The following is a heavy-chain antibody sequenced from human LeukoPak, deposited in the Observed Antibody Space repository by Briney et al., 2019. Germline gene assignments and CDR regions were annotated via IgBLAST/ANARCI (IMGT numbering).Heavy chain of an antibody. CDR1: GFTFSSYA. Sequence: GGSLRLSCAASGFTFSSYAMHWVRQAPGKGLEWVAVISYDGSNKYYADSVKGRFTISRDNSKNTLYLQMNSLRAEDTAVYYCSRVSSEDTAMADAFDIWGQGTLATVSS. CDR3: SRVSSEDTAMADAFDI. CDR2: ISYDGSNK. J-gene: IGHJ3*02. V-gene: IGHV3-30-3*01. D-gene: IGHD5-18*01.